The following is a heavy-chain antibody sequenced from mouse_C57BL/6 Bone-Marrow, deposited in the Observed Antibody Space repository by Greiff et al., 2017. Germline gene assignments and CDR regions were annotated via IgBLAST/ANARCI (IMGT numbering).Heavy chain of an antibody. CDR2: IPPNSGSN. D-gene: IGHD1-1*01. CDR1: GYTFTSYW. Sequence: QVQLQQPGAELVKPGASVKLSCKASGYTFTSYWMHWVKQRPGQGLEWIGMIPPNSGSNNYNEKFKNKATLTVDKSSSTAYMQLSSLTSEDSAVYYCARRHGSSWFAYWGQGTLVTVSA. V-gene: IGHV1-64*01. J-gene: IGHJ3*01. CDR3: ARRHGSSWFAY.